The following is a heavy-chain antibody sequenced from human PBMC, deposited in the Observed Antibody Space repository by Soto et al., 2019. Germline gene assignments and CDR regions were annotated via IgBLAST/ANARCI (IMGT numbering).Heavy chain of an antibody. CDR1: GGXFSGYY. Sequence: SETLSLTCAVYGGXFSGYYWSWIRQPPGKGLEWIGEINHSGSTNYNPSLKSRVTISVDTSKNQFSLKLSSVTAADTAVYYCARGHDHQGSYDYVWGSYRRYPLYYFDYWGQGTLVTVSS. V-gene: IGHV4-34*01. J-gene: IGHJ4*02. CDR2: INHSGST. CDR3: ARGHDHQGSYDYVWGSYRRYPLYYFDY. D-gene: IGHD3-16*02.